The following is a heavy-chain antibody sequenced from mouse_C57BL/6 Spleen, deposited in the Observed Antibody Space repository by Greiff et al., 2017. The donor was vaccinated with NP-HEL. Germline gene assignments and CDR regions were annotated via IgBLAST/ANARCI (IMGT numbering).Heavy chain of an antibody. J-gene: IGHJ3*01. CDR1: GYTFTDYY. D-gene: IGHD1-1*01. V-gene: IGHV1-26*01. CDR3: AHYYGSSSAWFAY. Sequence: EVQLQQSGPELVKPGASVKISCKASGYTFTDYYMNWVKQSHGKSLEWIGDINPNNGGTSYNQKFKGKATLTVDKSSSTAYMELRSLTSEDSAVYYCAHYYGSSSAWFAYWGQGTLVTVSA. CDR2: INPNNGGT.